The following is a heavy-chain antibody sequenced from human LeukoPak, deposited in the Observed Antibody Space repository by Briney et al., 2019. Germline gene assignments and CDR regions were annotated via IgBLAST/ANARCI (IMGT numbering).Heavy chain of an antibody. CDR1: GFTFRSYG. CDR2: ISYDGSNK. Sequence: GGSLRLSCAASGFTFRSYGMLWVRQAPGKGLEWVAVISYDGSNKYYADSVKGRFTISRDNSKNTLYLQMNSLRAEDTAVYYCAKEGSKSSSLDYWGQGTLVTVSS. CDR3: AKEGSKSSSLDY. J-gene: IGHJ4*02. V-gene: IGHV3-30*18. D-gene: IGHD6-13*01.